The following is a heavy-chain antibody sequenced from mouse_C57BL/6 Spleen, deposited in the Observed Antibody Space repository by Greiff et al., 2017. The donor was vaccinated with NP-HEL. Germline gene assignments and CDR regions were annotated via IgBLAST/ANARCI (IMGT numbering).Heavy chain of an antibody. CDR1: GFTFSSYT. D-gene: IGHD1-1*01. Sequence: EVKLQESGGGLVKPGGSLKLSCAASGFTFSSYTMSWVRQTPEKRLEWVATISGGGGNTYYPDSVKGRFTISRDNAKNTLYLQMSSLRCEDTALYYCARRDYGNSYHGHLDVWGTGTTVTVSS. CDR2: ISGGGGNT. J-gene: IGHJ1*03. CDR3: ARRDYGNSYHGHLDV. V-gene: IGHV5-9*01.